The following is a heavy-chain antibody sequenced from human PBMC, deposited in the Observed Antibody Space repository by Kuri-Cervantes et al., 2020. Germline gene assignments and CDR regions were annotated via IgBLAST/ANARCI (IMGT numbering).Heavy chain of an antibody. D-gene: IGHD4-17*01. CDR1: SGSISSSSYY. Sequence: SETLSLTCTVSSGSISSSSYYWGWIRQPPGKGLEWIGTIDYSGSTYYNPSLKSRVTISVDTSGNQFSLKLNSVTPDDTAVYYCARGNTVTRTFDYWGQGTLVTVSS. CDR3: ARGNTVTRTFDY. CDR2: IDYSGST. J-gene: IGHJ4*02. V-gene: IGHV4-39*07.